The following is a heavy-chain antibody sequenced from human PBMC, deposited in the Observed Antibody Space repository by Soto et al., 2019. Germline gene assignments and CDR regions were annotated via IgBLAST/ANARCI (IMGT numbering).Heavy chain of an antibody. Sequence: SETLSLTCAVSGGSISSGDYSWSWIRQPPGKGLEWIGYIYHSGSTYYNPSLKSRLTISVDRSKNQFSLKLSSVTTADTAVYYCAGSGYYPKYFDYWGQGTLVNVS. D-gene: IGHD3-22*01. CDR2: IYHSGST. CDR3: AGSGYYPKYFDY. J-gene: IGHJ4*02. V-gene: IGHV4-30-2*01. CDR1: GGSISSGDYS.